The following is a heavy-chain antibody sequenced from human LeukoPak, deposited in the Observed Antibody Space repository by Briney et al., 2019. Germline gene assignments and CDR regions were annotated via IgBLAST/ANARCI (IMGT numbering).Heavy chain of an antibody. J-gene: IGHJ5*02. CDR3: ARDLSPYYYGSGSPLNWFDP. CDR2: ISAYNGNT. CDR1: GYTFTGYY. V-gene: IGHV1-18*04. Sequence: ASVKVSCKASGYTFTGYYMPWVRQAPGQGLEWMGWISAYNGNTNYAPKLQGRVTMTTDTSTSTAYMELRSLRSDDTAVYYCARDLSPYYYGSGSPLNWFDPWGQGTLVTVSS. D-gene: IGHD3-10*01.